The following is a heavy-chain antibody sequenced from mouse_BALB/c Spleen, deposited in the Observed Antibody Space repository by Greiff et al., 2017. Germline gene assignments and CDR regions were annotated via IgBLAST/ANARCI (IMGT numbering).Heavy chain of an antibody. CDR3: ARWEATSSYAMDY. D-gene: IGHD3-2*02. J-gene: IGHJ4*01. V-gene: IGHV1S56*01. CDR2: IYPGDGST. CDR1: GYTFTSYY. Sequence: QVQLQQSGPELVKPGASVKMSCKASGYTFTSYYIHWVKQRPGQGLEWIGWIYPGDGSTKYNEKFKGKTTLTADKSSSTAYMLLSSLTSEDSAIYFCARWEATSSYAMDYWGQGTSVTVSS.